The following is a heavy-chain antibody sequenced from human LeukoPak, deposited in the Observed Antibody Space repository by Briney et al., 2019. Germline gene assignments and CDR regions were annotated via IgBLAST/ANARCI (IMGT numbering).Heavy chain of an antibody. CDR2: MNPNSGNT. J-gene: IGHJ4*02. D-gene: IGHD3-9*01. CDR3: AKEQDRYDILTGYYTGGFDY. CDR1: GYTFTSYD. Sequence: ASVKVSCKASGYTFTSYDINWVRQATGQGLEWMGWMNPNSGNTGYAQKFQGRVTMTRNTSISTAYMELSSLRSEDTAVYYCAKEQDRYDILTGYYTGGFDYWGQGTLVTVSS. V-gene: IGHV1-8*01.